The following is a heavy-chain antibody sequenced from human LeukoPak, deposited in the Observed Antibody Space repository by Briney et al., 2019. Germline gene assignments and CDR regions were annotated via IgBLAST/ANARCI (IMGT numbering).Heavy chain of an antibody. V-gene: IGHV4-59*01. CDR2: IYGSGST. D-gene: IGHD3-10*01. J-gene: IGHJ4*02. Sequence: SETLSLTCTVSGVSISSYYRSWIRQPPGKGLEWIWHIYGSGSTTYNPSPKSRVTLSVATSKNQFSLKLSSVTAADTAVYYCARGRGGFGDLLYLHFDYWGEGTLVTVSS. CDR3: ARGRGGFGDLLYLHFDY. CDR1: GVSISSYY.